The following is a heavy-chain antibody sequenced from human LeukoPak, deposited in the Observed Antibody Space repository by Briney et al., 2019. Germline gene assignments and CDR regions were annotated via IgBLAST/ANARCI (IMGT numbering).Heavy chain of an antibody. Sequence: PSETLSLTCTVSGGSVSSGIYYWSWIRQPPGKALEWIGYISYSGTTNYNPSLKSRVTISVDTSKNQFSLKLHSVTAADTAVYYCARMRHGDYFDYWGQGTLVTVSS. CDR2: ISYSGTT. J-gene: IGHJ4*02. D-gene: IGHD4-17*01. V-gene: IGHV4-61*01. CDR3: ARMRHGDYFDY. CDR1: GGSVSSGIYY.